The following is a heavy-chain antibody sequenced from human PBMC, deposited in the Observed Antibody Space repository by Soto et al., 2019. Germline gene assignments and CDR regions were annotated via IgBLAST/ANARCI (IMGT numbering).Heavy chain of an antibody. CDR3: ARAVSWSYLDS. CDR1: GGPITTGGHF. J-gene: IGHJ4*02. D-gene: IGHD6-13*01. CDR2: IYYSGTT. Sequence: QVQLQESGPGLVKASQTLSLTCTVSGGPITTGGHFWSWIRQYPGKGLEWIGYIYYSGTTHYNPSLKSRVTISVDTSKRQLSLNLSPVTAADTAVYYCARAVSWSYLDSWGQGTLVSVSS. V-gene: IGHV4-31*03.